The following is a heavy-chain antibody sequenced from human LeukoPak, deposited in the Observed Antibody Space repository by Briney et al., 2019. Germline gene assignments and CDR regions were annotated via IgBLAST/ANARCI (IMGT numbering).Heavy chain of an antibody. CDR3: ARRRFEGDPGGYFDY. V-gene: IGHV4-34*01. Sequence: SETLSLTCAVYGGSFSGYYWAWIRQPPGKGLEWIGSIHYSGSASYNPSLKSRVTISVDTSKNQFSLKLSSLTAADTAVYYCARRRFEGDPGGYFDYWGQGTLVTVSS. D-gene: IGHD2-21*02. J-gene: IGHJ4*02. CDR2: IHYSGSA. CDR1: GGSFSGYY.